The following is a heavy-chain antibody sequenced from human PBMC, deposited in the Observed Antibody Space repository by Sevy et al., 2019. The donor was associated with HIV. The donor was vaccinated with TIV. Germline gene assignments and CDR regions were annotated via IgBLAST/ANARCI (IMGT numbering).Heavy chain of an antibody. CDR1: GFTFSSYA. Sequence: GGCLRLSCAASGFTFSSYAMSWVRQAPKKGLEWVSTISASGGTTYYADSVKGRFIISRDNSKNTPYLQMNTLRAEDTAVYYCANQGHSSGWYYFDYWGQGTLVTVSS. V-gene: IGHV3-23*01. J-gene: IGHJ4*02. CDR2: ISASGGTT. D-gene: IGHD6-19*01. CDR3: ANQGHSSGWYYFDY.